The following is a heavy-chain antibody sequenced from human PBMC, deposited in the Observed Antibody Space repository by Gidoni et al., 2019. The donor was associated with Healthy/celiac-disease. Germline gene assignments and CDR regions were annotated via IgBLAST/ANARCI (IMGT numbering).Heavy chain of an antibody. J-gene: IGHJ6*02. CDR3: AKAIHMVRGVGMDV. D-gene: IGHD3-10*01. CDR1: GFTFDDYA. V-gene: IGHV3-9*01. Sequence: EVPLVESGGGLVQPDRSLRLSCAASGFTFDDYAMHWVRQAPGKGLEWVSGISWNSGSIGYADSVKGRFTISRDNAKNSLYLQMNSLRAEDTALYYCAKAIHMVRGVGMDVWGQGTTVTVSS. CDR2: ISWNSGSI.